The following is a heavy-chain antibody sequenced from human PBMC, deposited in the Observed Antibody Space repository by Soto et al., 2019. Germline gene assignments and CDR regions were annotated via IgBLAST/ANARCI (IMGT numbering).Heavy chain of an antibody. CDR2: ISWNSGSI. D-gene: IGHD3-10*01. J-gene: IGHJ6*02. V-gene: IGHV3-9*01. Sequence: GGSLRLSCAASGFTFDDYAMHWVRQAPGKCLEWVSGISWNSGSIGYADSVKGXFPISRDNAKNSLYLQMNSLRAEDTATYYCAKGLRSLLRTQYYYGLDVGGRGTTVTVSS. CDR1: GFTFDDYA. CDR3: AKGLRSLLRTQYYYGLDV.